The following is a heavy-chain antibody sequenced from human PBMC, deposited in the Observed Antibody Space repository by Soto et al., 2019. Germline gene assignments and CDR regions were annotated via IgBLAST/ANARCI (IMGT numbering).Heavy chain of an antibody. CDR1: GDSISSDGYY. V-gene: IGHV4-31*03. D-gene: IGHD2-15*01. J-gene: IGHJ6*02. CDR2: IYHRGNT. Sequence: QVQLQESGPGLVKPSQTLSLTCTVSGDSISSDGYYWSWIRQHPGKGLEWIGYIYHRGNTYYNPSLKSRVTISADTSKNQVSLKVSSVTAADTAVYYCAREAAVEGMDVWGQGTTVTVS. CDR3: AREAAVEGMDV.